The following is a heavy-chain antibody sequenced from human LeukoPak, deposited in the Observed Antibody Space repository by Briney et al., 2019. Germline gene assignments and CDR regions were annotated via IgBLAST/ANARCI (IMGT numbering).Heavy chain of an antibody. Sequence: SETLSLTCTVSGGSISSSSYYWGWIRQPPGKGLEGVGSIYYSGSTYYNPSLKSRVTISVDTSKNQFSLKLSSVTAADTAVYYCARLGPAGIFDYYYSMDVWGKGSTVTVSS. J-gene: IGHJ6*03. CDR2: IYYSGST. D-gene: IGHD6-13*01. CDR3: ARLGPAGIFDYYYSMDV. CDR1: GGSISSSSYY. V-gene: IGHV4-39*07.